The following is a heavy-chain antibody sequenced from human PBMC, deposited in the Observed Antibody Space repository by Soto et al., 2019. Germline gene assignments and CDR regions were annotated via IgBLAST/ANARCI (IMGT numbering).Heavy chain of an antibody. CDR3: ARGVTLLGFGELSYYYYGMDV. CDR2: IYYSGST. CDR1: GGSISSYY. Sequence: QVQLQESGPGLVKPSETLSLTCTVSGGSISSYYWSWIRQPPGKGLEWIGYIYYSGSTNYNPSLKRRATISVDTSNNQFSLKLCSVTAADTAVYYCARGVTLLGFGELSYYYYGMDVWGQGTTVTVSS. V-gene: IGHV4-59*01. D-gene: IGHD3-10*01. J-gene: IGHJ6*02.